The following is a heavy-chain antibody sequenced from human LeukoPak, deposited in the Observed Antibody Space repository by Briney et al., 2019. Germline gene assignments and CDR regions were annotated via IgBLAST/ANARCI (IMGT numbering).Heavy chain of an antibody. J-gene: IGHJ3*02. V-gene: IGHV3-23*01. CDR2: ISGSGGST. Sequence: GGSLRLSCAAPGFTFSSYAMSWVRQAPGKGLEWVSAISGSGGSTYYADSVKGRFTISRDNSKNTLYLQMNSLRAEDTAVYYCAKGVGSNGNQLLSLAFDIWGQGTMVTVSS. CDR1: GFTFSSYA. CDR3: AKGVGSNGNQLLSLAFDI. D-gene: IGHD2-2*01.